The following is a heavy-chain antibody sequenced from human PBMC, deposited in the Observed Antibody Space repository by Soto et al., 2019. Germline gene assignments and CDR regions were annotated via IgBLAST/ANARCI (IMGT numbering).Heavy chain of an antibody. CDR3: AGDPGAAAGTNWFDP. J-gene: IGHJ5*02. CDR1: GGSISSYY. CDR2: IYYSGST. Sequence: SETLSLTCTVSGGSISSYYWSWIRQPPGKGLEWIGYIYYSGSTNYNPSLKSRVTISVDTSKNQFSLKLSSVTAADTAVYYCAGDPGAAAGTNWFDPWGQGTLVTVSS. D-gene: IGHD6-13*01. V-gene: IGHV4-59*01.